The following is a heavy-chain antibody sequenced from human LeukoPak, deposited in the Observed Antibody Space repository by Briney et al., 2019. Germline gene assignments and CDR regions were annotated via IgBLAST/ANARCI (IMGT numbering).Heavy chain of an antibody. CDR2: IKQDGNDV. CDR3: ARATGTMRISNFRAGREHFYYSMDV. CDR1: GFSFSSFW. J-gene: IGHJ6*03. Sequence: TGGSLRLSCAASGFSFSSFWISWVRQAPGKGLEWVAYIKQDGNDVFYADSVKGRFTISRDNADNSLFLEMNRLRGEDSALYYCARATGTMRISNFRAGREHFYYSMDVWGKGTAVIVYS. D-gene: IGHD4-17*01. V-gene: IGHV3-7*01.